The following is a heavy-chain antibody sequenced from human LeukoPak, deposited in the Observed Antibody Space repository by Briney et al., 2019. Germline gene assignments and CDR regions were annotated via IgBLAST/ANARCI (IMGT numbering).Heavy chain of an antibody. CDR2: INHSGST. CDR3: ARDGIAAAGSDGMDV. CDR1: GGSFSGYY. Sequence: PSETLSLTCAVYGGSFSGYYWSWIRQPPGKGLEWIGEINHSGSTNYNPSLKSRVTISVDTSKNQFSLKLGSVTAADTAVYYCARDGIAAAGSDGMDVWGQGTTVTVSS. D-gene: IGHD6-13*01. J-gene: IGHJ6*02. V-gene: IGHV4-34*01.